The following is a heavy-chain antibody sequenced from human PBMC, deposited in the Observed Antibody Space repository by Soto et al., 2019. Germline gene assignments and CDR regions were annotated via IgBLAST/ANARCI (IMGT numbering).Heavy chain of an antibody. CDR2: INYKSHI. Sequence: VQLVESGGGLVKPGGSLRLSCAASGFTFSSYSMNWVRQAPGEGLEWVSSINYKSHIDYADSVKGRFTISRDNAKNSLYLQMNSLRAEDTAVYFCARDLIYAGYYYYMDVWGIGTTVTVSS. D-gene: IGHD3-10*01. CDR1: GFTFSSYS. J-gene: IGHJ6*03. V-gene: IGHV3-21*01. CDR3: ARDLIYAGYYYYMDV.